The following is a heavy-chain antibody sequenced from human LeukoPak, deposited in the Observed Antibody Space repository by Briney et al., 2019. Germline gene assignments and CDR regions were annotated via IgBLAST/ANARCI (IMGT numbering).Heavy chain of an antibody. J-gene: IGHJ4*02. V-gene: IGHV3-23*01. CDR1: GFTFSSYA. CDR3: ALWPEKLGY. Sequence: GGSLRLSCAASGFTFSSYAMNWVRQAPGRGLEWVSAISGSGGSTYYADSVKGRFTISRDNSKNTLYLQMNSLRAEDTAVYYCALWPEKLGYWGQGTLVTVSS. CDR2: ISGSGGST. D-gene: IGHD6-13*01.